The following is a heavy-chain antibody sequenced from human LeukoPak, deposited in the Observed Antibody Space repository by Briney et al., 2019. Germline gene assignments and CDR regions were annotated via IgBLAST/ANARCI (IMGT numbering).Heavy chain of an antibody. D-gene: IGHD5-18*01. Sequence: PSETLSLTCTVSGGSISSYYWSWIRQPPGKGLEWIGYIYYSGSTNYNPSLKSRVTISVDTSKNQFSLKLSSVTAADTAVYYCARWIRVDTAMRGSFDIWGQGTMVTVSP. J-gene: IGHJ3*02. CDR1: GGSISSYY. V-gene: IGHV4-59*01. CDR2: IYYSGST. CDR3: ARWIRVDTAMRGSFDI.